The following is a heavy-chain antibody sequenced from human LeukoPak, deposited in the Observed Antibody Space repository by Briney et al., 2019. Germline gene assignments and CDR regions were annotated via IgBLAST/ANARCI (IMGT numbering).Heavy chain of an antibody. Sequence: ASVKVSCKASGYTFTSYYMHWVRQAPGQGLEWMGLINPSGGSTSYAQKFQGRVTMTRDTSTSTVYMELSSLRSEDTAVYYCARGGDTAMVTSWWFDPWGQGTLVTVSS. CDR2: INPSGGST. CDR1: GYTFTSYY. V-gene: IGHV1-46*01. D-gene: IGHD5-18*01. J-gene: IGHJ5*02. CDR3: ARGGDTAMVTSWWFDP.